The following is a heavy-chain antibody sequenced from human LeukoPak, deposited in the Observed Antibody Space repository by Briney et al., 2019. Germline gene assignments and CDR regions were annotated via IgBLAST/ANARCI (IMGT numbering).Heavy chain of an antibody. Sequence: GGSLRLSCAASGFTFSSYEMNWVRQTPGKGLEWVSYISSSGSTKYYADSVKGRFTNSRDNAKNSLYLQMNSLRVEDTAVYYCARCTTGRTFGSLREIKRSREIDYWGQGTLVTVSS. D-gene: IGHD1-1*01. V-gene: IGHV3-48*03. CDR1: GFTFSSYE. J-gene: IGHJ4*02. CDR2: ISSSGSTK. CDR3: ARCTTGRTFGSLREIKRSREIDY.